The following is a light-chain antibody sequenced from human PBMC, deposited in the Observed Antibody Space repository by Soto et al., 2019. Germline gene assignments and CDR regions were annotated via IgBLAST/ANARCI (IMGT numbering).Light chain of an antibody. J-gene: IGKJ1*01. CDR2: KAS. V-gene: IGKV1-5*03. Sequence: DIQMTQSPSTLSASVGGRVTITCRASQSISSWLAWYQQKPGKAPKVLIYKASTLESGVPSRFSGGGSGTEFTLTISSLQPDDFATYYCQQYNSYPWTFGQGTKVDIK. CDR1: QSISSW. CDR3: QQYNSYPWT.